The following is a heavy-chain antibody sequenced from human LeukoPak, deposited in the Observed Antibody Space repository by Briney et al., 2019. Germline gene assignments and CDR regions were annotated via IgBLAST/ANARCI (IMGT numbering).Heavy chain of an antibody. D-gene: IGHD7-27*01. CDR3: ARDLSSTRNWEFAY. CDR1: GYTFSGYF. J-gene: IGHJ4*02. Sequence: VASVKVSCKASGYTFSGYFIHWVRQAAGQRREWMGRINADSGGPEYPPNFQGRVTMTRDTSTSTASMELSRLTSDDTAVYYCARDLSSTRNWEFAYWGQGTLVTVSS. V-gene: IGHV1-2*06. CDR2: INADSGGP.